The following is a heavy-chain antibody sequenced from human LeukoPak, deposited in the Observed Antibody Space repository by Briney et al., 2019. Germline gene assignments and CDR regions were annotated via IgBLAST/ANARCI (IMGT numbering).Heavy chain of an antibody. J-gene: IGHJ4*02. CDR3: TTDSGIVVVPAAHD. Sequence: PGGSLRLSCAASGFTFSNAWMSWVRQAPGKGLEWVGRIKSKTDGGTTDYAAPVKGRFTISRDDSKNTLYLQMNSLKTEDTAVYYCTTDSGIVVVPAAHDWGQGTLVTVSS. CDR2: IKSKTDGGTT. V-gene: IGHV3-15*01. CDR1: GFTFSNAW. D-gene: IGHD2-2*01.